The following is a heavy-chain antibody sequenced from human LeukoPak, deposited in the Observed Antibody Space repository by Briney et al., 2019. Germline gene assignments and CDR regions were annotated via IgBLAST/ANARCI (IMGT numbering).Heavy chain of an antibody. CDR2: INAGNGNT. D-gene: IGHD3-22*01. CDR1: GYTFTSYA. J-gene: IGHJ4*02. Sequence: GASVKVSCKASGYTFTSYAMHWVRQAPGQRLEWMGWINAGNGNTKYSQKFQGRVTITRDTSASTAYMELSSLRSEDTAVYYCARASMIVAIFDYWGQGTLVTVSS. CDR3: ARASMIVAIFDY. V-gene: IGHV1-3*01.